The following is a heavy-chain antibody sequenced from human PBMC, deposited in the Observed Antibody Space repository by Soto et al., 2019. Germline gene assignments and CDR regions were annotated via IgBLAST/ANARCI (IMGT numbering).Heavy chain of an antibody. J-gene: IGHJ4*02. CDR1: GYTFTSYG. V-gene: IGHV1-18*01. D-gene: IGHD6-19*01. CDR2: ISAYNGNT. CDR3: ARAEQWLVQTGEYDY. Sequence: ASVKVSCKASGYTFTSYGISWVRQAPGQGLEWMGWISAYNGNTNYAQKLQGSVTMTTDTSTSTAYMELRSLRSDDTAVYYCARAEQWLVQTGEYDYWGQGTLVTVSS.